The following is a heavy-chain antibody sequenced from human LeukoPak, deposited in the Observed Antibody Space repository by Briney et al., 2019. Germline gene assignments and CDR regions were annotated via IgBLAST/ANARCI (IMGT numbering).Heavy chain of an antibody. CDR3: AAQRRHYYDSGGFYYGAFDY. CDR2: ISGSGGST. J-gene: IGHJ4*02. CDR1: GFTFSSYA. D-gene: IGHD3-22*01. Sequence: PGGSLRLSCAASGFTFSSYAMNWVRQAPGKGLEWVSAISGSGGSTYCADSVKGRFTTSRDNSKNTLYLQLNSLRAEDSAVYYCAAQRRHYYDSGGFYYGAFDYWGQGTLVTVSS. V-gene: IGHV3-23*01.